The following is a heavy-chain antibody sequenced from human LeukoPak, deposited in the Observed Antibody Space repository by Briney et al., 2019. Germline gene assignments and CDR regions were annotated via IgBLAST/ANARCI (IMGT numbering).Heavy chain of an antibody. CDR2: ISWNSGSI. CDR3: ANQVAY. V-gene: IGHV3-9*01. CDR1: GFTFDDYS. Sequence: SGGSLRLSWAASGFTFDDYSMPWVRQAPGKGVEWVSGISWNSGSIGYADSVKGRFTISRDNAKNSLYLQMNSLRAEDPGLYYCANQVAYWGQGTLVTVSS. J-gene: IGHJ4*02.